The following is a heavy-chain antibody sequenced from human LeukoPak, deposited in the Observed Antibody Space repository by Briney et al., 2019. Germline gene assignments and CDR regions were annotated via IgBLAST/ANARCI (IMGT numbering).Heavy chain of an antibody. V-gene: IGHV3-74*01. J-gene: IGHJ4*02. CDR1: GLTFSDFW. CDR3: ATGHSYGYDY. CDR2: VKGDGRTT. D-gene: IGHD5-18*01. Sequence: PGGSLRLSCAASGLTFSDFWMHWVRQPPGKGLVWVALVKGDGRTTIYADSVKGRFTISRDNAKNTLYLQMNSLRADDSGVYYCATGHSYGYDYWGQGVLV.